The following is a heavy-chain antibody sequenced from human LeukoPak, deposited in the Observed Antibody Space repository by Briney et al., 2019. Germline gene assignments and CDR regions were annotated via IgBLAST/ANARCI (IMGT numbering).Heavy chain of an antibody. D-gene: IGHD6-19*01. V-gene: IGHV3-53*01. Sequence: PGGSLRLSCAASGFTVSSNYMSWVRQAPGKGLEWVSVIYSGGSTYYADSVKGRFTISRDNSKNTLYLQMNSLRDEDTAVYYCAKDLSSGWYIFDYWGQGTLVTVSS. CDR3: AKDLSSGWYIFDY. J-gene: IGHJ4*02. CDR2: IYSGGST. CDR1: GFTVSSNY.